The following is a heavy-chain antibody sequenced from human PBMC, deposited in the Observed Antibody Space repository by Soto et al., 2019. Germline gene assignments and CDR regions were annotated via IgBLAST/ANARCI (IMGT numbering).Heavy chain of an antibody. Sequence: PSETLSLTCTVSGGSISSGDYYWSWIRQPPGKGLEWIGYIYYSGSTYYNPSLKSRVTISVDTSKNQFSLKLSSVTAADTAAYYCARDGGRVDYYYGMDVWGQGTTVTVSS. CDR2: IYYSGST. CDR1: GGSISSGDYY. V-gene: IGHV4-30-4*01. D-gene: IGHD2-15*01. CDR3: ARDGGRVDYYYGMDV. J-gene: IGHJ6*02.